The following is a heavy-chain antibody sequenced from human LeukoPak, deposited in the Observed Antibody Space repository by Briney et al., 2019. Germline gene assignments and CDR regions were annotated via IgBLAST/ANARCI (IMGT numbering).Heavy chain of an antibody. V-gene: IGHV1-2*02. J-gene: IGHJ4*02. CDR3: AKTIVRGVIISSHLDY. CDR1: GYTFTGYY. D-gene: IGHD3-10*01. Sequence: ASVKVSCKASGYTFTGYYMHWVRQAPGQGLEWMGWINPNSGGTNYAQKFQGRVTMTRDTSISTAYMELSRLRSDDTAVYYCAKTIVRGVIISSHLDYWGQGTLVTVSS. CDR2: INPNSGGT.